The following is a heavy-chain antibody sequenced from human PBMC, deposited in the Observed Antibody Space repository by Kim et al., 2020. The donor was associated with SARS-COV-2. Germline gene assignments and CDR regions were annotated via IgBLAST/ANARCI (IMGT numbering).Heavy chain of an antibody. CDR2: IKSKTDGGTT. Sequence: GGSLRLSCAASGFTFSNAWMSWVRQAPGKGLEWVGRIKSKTDGGTTDYAAPVKGRFTISRDDSKNTLYLQMNSLKTEDTAVYYCTTVNFWWKWLFDYWGQGTLVTVSS. V-gene: IGHV3-15*01. J-gene: IGHJ4*02. D-gene: IGHD3-3*01. CDR1: GFTFSNAW. CDR3: TTVNFWWKWLFDY.